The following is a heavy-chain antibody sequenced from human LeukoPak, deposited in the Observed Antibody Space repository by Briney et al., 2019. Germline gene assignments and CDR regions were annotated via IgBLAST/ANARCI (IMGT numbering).Heavy chain of an antibody. CDR1: GFTFSDYY. CDR2: INSDGSST. V-gene: IGHV3-74*01. CDR3: ARVPYSSSWYISGGYFDY. D-gene: IGHD6-13*01. J-gene: IGHJ4*02. Sequence: GGSLRLSCAASGFTFSDYYMSWIRQAPGKGLEWVSRINSDGSSTSYADSVKGRFTISRDNAKNTLYLQMNSLRAEDTAVYYCARVPYSSSWYISGGYFDYWGQGTLVTVSS.